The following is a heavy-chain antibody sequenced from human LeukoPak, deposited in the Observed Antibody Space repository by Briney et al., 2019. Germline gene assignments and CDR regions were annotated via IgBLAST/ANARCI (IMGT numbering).Heavy chain of an antibody. J-gene: IGHJ3*02. D-gene: IGHD2-15*01. CDR3: GTGGSRGFDI. Sequence: SVKVSCKASGGTFSRYTINWVRQAPGQGLEWMGGISPNFGAANYAQKVQGRVTMTTDTSTSTGYMELRSLRSDDTAVYYCGTGGSRGFDIWGQGTMVTVSS. V-gene: IGHV1-69*05. CDR2: ISPNFGAA. CDR1: GGTFSRYT.